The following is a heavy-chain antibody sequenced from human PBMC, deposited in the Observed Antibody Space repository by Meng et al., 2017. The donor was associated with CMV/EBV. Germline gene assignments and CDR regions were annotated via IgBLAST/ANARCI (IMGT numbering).Heavy chain of an antibody. D-gene: IGHD1-26*01. Sequence: QVHVEQGGEGWLTPSEPLSFTCAVYGGSFGGYYGSWIRQPPGKGLEWIGEINHSGSTNYNPSLKSRVTISVDTSKNQFSLKLSSVTAADTAVYYCARGVGGWFDPWGQGTLVTVSS. V-gene: IGHV4-34*01. CDR2: INHSGST. CDR1: GGSFGGYY. CDR3: ARGVGGWFDP. J-gene: IGHJ5*02.